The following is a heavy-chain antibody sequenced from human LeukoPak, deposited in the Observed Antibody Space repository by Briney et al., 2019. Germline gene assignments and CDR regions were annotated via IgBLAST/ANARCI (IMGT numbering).Heavy chain of an antibody. CDR2: IYFSGST. J-gene: IGHJ4*02. V-gene: IGHV4-30-4*01. CDR3: ARHSGYSNGCFAY. CDR1: GGSISSGDYY. D-gene: IGHD5-18*01. Sequence: PSQTLSLTCTVSGGSISSGDYYWSWIRQPPGKGLEWIGYIYFSGSTYYNPSLKSRVTISVDTSKNQFSLEVSSVTAADTAVYYCARHSGYSNGCFAYWGQGTLVTVSS.